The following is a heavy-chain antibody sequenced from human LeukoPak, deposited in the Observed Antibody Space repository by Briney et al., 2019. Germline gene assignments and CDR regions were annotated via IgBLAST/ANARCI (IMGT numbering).Heavy chain of an antibody. D-gene: IGHD3-22*01. CDR3: ARDQNYYDSSGYDWLDP. Sequence: ASVKVSCKASGYTFTSYAMHWVRQAPGQRLEWMGWINAGNGNTKYSQKFQGRVTITRDTSASTAYMELSSLRSEDTAVYYCARDQNYYDSSGYDWLDPWGQGTLVTVSS. V-gene: IGHV1-3*01. CDR1: GYTFTSYA. J-gene: IGHJ5*02. CDR2: INAGNGNT.